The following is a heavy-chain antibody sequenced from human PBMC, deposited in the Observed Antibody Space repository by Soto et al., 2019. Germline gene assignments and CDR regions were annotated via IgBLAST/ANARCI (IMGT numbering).Heavy chain of an antibody. J-gene: IGHJ4*02. CDR2: ILYDGSKE. D-gene: IGHD2-21*01. CDR1: GFSFNTYV. Sequence: RGSLRLSCTDSGFSFNTYVMDWVRQAPGKGLEWVARILYDGSKEYYADPVKGRFTISRDNSKNTLYLQMDRLRVEDTAVYFCAKGLALMADHWGQGTPVTVSS. V-gene: IGHV3-30*18. CDR3: AKGLALMADH.